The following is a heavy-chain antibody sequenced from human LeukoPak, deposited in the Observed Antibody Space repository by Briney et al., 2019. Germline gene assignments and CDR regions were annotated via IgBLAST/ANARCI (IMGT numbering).Heavy chain of an antibody. CDR1: GFTFSSYA. CDR3: AKDPTSPYGDYNFDY. V-gene: IGHV3-23*01. D-gene: IGHD4-17*01. CDR2: ISGSGGST. Sequence: GGSLRLSCAASGFTFSSYAMSWVRQAPGKGLEWVSAISGSGGSTYYADSVKGRFTISRDNSKNTLYLQMNSLRAEDRAVYYCAKDPTSPYGDYNFDYWGQGTLVTVSS. J-gene: IGHJ4*02.